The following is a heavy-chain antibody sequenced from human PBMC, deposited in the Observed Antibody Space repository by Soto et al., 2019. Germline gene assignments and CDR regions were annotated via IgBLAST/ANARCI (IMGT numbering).Heavy chain of an antibody. D-gene: IGHD1-26*01. J-gene: IGHJ4*02. CDR2: IYYSGST. CDR3: ARVIVGATVFDY. CDR1: GGSISSGGYY. V-gene: IGHV4-31*11. Sequence: SETLSLTCAVSGGSISSGGYYWSWIRQHPGKGLEWIGYIYYSGSTYYNPSLKSRVTISVDTSKNQFSLKLSSATAADTAVYYCARVIVGATVFDYWGQGTLVTVSS.